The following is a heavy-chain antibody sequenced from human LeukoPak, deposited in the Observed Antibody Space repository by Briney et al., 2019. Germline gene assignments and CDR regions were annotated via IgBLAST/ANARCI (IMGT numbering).Heavy chain of an antibody. V-gene: IGHV4-34*01. J-gene: IGHJ5*02. CDR1: GGSFSGYY. CDR2: INHRGST. D-gene: IGHD2/OR15-2a*01. Sequence: SETLSLTCAVYGGSFSGYYWSWIRQPPGKGLEWIGEINHRGSTNYNPSLKSRVTISVDTSKNQFSLKLSSVTAADTAVYYCARAGTTQRTNKRRYNWFDPWGQGTLVTVSS. CDR3: ARAGTTQRTNKRRYNWFDP.